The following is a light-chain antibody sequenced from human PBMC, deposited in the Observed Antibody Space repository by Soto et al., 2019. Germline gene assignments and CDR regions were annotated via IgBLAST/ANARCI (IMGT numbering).Light chain of an antibody. V-gene: IGKV1-5*01. CDR2: NAS. CDR1: QSINSW. Sequence: DIQMTQSPSTLSASVGDRVTITCRASQSINSWLAWYQQTPGKAPTLLIYNASNLESGVPSRFSGSGSETEVTLTISSLPPGDFATYYCQQYNRAMAFGQVTKVEIK. J-gene: IGKJ1*01. CDR3: QQYNRAMA.